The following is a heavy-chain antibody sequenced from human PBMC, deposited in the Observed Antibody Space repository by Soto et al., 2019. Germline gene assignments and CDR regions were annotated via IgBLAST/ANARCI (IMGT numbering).Heavy chain of an antibody. CDR3: ARHHGGVLSHFHS. V-gene: IGHV3-23*01. Sequence: EVQLLESGGNVVQPGGSLRLSCAASGFTFSSYALTWVRQAPGKGLEWISGISGSGGSTYYADSVKGRFTISRDNSMHTLYLQIDSLSAEDTAIYYCARHHGGVLSHFHSWGQGTLVTVSS. CDR1: GFTFSSYA. CDR2: ISGSGGST. D-gene: IGHD3-10*01. J-gene: IGHJ4*02.